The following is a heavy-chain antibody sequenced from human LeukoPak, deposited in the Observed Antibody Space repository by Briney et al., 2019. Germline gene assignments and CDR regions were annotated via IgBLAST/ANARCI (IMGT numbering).Heavy chain of an antibody. J-gene: IGHJ4*02. Sequence: GGSLQISCKGSGYSFTSYWIGWVRRMPGKGLEWMGIIYPGDSDTRYSPSFQGQVTISADKSISTAYLQWSSLKASDTAMYYCARSPYQLPTHFDYWGQGTLVTVSS. D-gene: IGHD2-2*01. CDR1: GYSFTSYW. CDR2: IYPGDSDT. CDR3: ARSPYQLPTHFDY. V-gene: IGHV5-51*01.